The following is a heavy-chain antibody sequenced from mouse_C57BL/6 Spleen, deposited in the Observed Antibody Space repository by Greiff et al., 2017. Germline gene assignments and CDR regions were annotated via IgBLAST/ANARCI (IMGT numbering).Heavy chain of an antibody. V-gene: IGHV1-50*01. CDR1: GYTFTSYW. J-gene: IGHJ2*01. CDR2: IDPSDSYT. Sequence: QVQLQQSGAELVKPGASVKLSCKASGYTFTSYWMQWVKQRPGQGLEWIGEIDPSDSYTNYNQKFKGKATLTVDTSSSTAYMQLSSLTSEDSAVYYCARKEGAYYSNYEDYFDYWGQGTTLTVSS. CDR3: ARKEGAYYSNYEDYFDY. D-gene: IGHD2-5*01.